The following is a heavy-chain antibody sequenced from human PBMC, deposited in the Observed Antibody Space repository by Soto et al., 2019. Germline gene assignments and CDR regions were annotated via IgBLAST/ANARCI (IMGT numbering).Heavy chain of an antibody. Sequence: QVQLVQSGTEVKKPGASVKVSCKASGYTFSTYVISWLRQAPGQGPEWMGWVNGYNGYTKYAEKFQGRVTMTTDTSTSTAYMELWRLRADDTAVYYCARDDNNWFDPWGQGTLVSVSS. V-gene: IGHV1-18*01. CDR2: VNGYNGYT. J-gene: IGHJ5*02. CDR1: GYTFSTYV. CDR3: ARDDNNWFDP.